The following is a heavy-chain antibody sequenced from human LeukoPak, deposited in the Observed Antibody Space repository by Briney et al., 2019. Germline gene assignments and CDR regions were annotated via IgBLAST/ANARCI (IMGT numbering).Heavy chain of an antibody. D-gene: IGHD6-19*01. V-gene: IGHV4-39*01. CDR2: VHYSGST. CDR1: GDSIRSTSYY. Sequence: PSETLSLTCTVSGDSIRSTSYYWGWIRQPLGKGLEWLGSVHYSGSTYDNPSLKSRVTISVDTSKNQFSLKLISVTAADTAVYYCARRSTVAGRGRFDPWGQGTLVTVSS. CDR3: ARRSTVAGRGRFDP. J-gene: IGHJ5*02.